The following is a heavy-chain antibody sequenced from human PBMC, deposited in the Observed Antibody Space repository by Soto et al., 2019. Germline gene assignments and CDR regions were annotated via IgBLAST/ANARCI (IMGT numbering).Heavy chain of an antibody. CDR1: GGTFSSYA. CDR2: IIPIFGTA. Sequence: QVQLVQSGAEVKKPGSSVKVSCKASGGTFSSYAISWVRQAPGQGLEWMGGIIPIFGTANYAQKVQGRVTMSTDTSTSTAYLELRSLRSDDTAVYYCARGPESRSTAYFDYWGQGTLVTVSS. V-gene: IGHV1-69*06. D-gene: IGHD1-26*01. J-gene: IGHJ4*02. CDR3: ARGPESRSTAYFDY.